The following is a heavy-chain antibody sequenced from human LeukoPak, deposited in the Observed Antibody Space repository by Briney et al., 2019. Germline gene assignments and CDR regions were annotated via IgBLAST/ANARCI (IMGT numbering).Heavy chain of an antibody. J-gene: IGHJ6*02. CDR3: ARDVSRYFDWLLYPQYYYYGMDV. CDR2: INSDGSST. V-gene: IGHV3-74*01. CDR1: GFTFSSYW. Sequence: GGSLRLPCAASGFTFSSYWMRWVRQAPGKGLVWVSRINSDGSSTSYADSVKGRFTISRDNAKNTLYLQMNSLRAEDTAVYYCARDVSRYFDWLLYPQYYYYGMDVWGQGTTVTVSS. D-gene: IGHD3-9*01.